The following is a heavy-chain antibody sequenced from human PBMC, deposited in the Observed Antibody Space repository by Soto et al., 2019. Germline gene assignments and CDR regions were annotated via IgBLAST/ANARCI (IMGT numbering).Heavy chain of an antibody. V-gene: IGHV1-18*01. D-gene: IGHD6-19*01. CDR3: ARRQWLVGGYYYGMDV. Sequence: QVQLVQSEAEVKKPGASVKVSCKASGYTFTNYGISWVRQAPGQGLEWMGWNSAYNGNTNYAQKLQGRVTMTTDTSTSTAYMELRSLRSDDTAVYYCARRQWLVGGYYYGMDVWGQGTTVTVSS. CDR1: GYTFTNYG. J-gene: IGHJ6*02. CDR2: NSAYNGNT.